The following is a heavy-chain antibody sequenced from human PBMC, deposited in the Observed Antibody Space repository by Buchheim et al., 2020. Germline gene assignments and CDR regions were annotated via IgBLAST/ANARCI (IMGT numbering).Heavy chain of an antibody. CDR1: GFTFSSYG. V-gene: IGHV3-30*02. D-gene: IGHD3-3*01. J-gene: IGHJ6*02. CDR2: IRDDGSNK. CDR3: AKSRGNYDFWSGTDYYYYYYGMDV. Sequence: QVQLVESGGGVVQPGRTLRLSCAASGFTFSSYGMHWVRQAPGKGLEWVAFIRDDGSNKYYADSVKGRFTISRDNSKNTRYLQMNSLRAKDTAVYYCAKSRGNYDFWSGTDYYYYYYGMDVLGQGTT.